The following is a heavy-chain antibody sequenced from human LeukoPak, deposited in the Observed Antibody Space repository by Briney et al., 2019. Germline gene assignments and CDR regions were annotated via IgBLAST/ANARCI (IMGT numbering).Heavy chain of an antibody. J-gene: IGHJ4*02. D-gene: IGHD3-10*01. CDR2: IKQDGGEI. CDR1: GFTFSRYW. CDR3: ARAEGRITMVRGAAFDF. V-gene: IGHV3-7*01. Sequence: GGSLRLSCAASGFTFSRYWMSWVRQAPGKGLEWVANIKQDGGEIYYVDSVKGRFTISRDNAKNSLYLQMNSLRAEDTAVYYCARAEGRITMVRGAAFDFWGQGTRVTVSS.